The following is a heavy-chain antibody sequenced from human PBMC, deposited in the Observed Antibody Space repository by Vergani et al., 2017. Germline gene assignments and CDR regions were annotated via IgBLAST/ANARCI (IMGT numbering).Heavy chain of an antibody. J-gene: IGHJ6*02. CDR1: GYILTTYY. Sequence: QVQLVQSGAAVKKPGASVKVSCKASGYILTTYYMHWVRQAPGQGLEWMGIINPSGGSTASAHKFQGRVIMTRDTSTSTVYMELTSLRSDDTAVYYCARELGSGDDFRGYYHGMGVWGQGTSVTVFS. D-gene: IGHD5-12*01. V-gene: IGHV1-46*01. CDR2: INPSGGST. CDR3: ARELGSGDDFRGYYHGMGV.